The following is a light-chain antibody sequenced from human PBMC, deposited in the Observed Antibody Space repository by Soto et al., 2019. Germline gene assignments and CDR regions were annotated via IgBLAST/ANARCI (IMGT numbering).Light chain of an antibody. CDR1: QSLLHSTGYNF. CDR2: LGS. J-gene: IGKJ2*01. CDR3: MQALQTPYT. Sequence: DILLTQSPLSLPVTPGEPASISCRSSQSLLHSTGYNFLDWYLQRPGQSPQLLIYLGSNRASGVPDRFNGSGSGTDFTLKITRVEAEDVGIYYCMQALQTPYTFGQGPKVDIK. V-gene: IGKV2-28*01.